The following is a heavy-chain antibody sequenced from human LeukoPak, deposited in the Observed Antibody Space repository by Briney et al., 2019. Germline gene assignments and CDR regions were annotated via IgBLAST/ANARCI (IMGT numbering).Heavy chain of an antibody. Sequence: GRSLRLSCSPSGFTFSSSVMRCVRQPPGNGLGYVSRISSNGGSTYYADSVKGRFTISRDNTKNTLYLQMSSLRVEDTAVYYCVNQISGWVYWGQGTMVTVSS. J-gene: IGHJ4*02. V-gene: IGHV3-64D*06. CDR2: ISSNGGST. D-gene: IGHD6-19*01. CDR1: GFTFSSSV. CDR3: VNQISGWVY.